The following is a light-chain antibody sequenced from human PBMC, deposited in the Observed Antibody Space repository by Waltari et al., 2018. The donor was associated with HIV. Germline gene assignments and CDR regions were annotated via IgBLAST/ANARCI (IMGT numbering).Light chain of an antibody. CDR1: QSLLHNDGRTY. CDR2: EVS. CDR3: MQSMQLPLT. V-gene: IGKV2D-29*01. Sequence: DIVMTQTPLSLSVTPGQPASISCTASQSLLHNDGRTYLYWLLQKPGQPPKVLIYEVSNRFSGVPVRFTGSGSGTNFTLKVSRVEAEDVGLYYCMQSMQLPLTFGGGTKVEIK. J-gene: IGKJ4*01.